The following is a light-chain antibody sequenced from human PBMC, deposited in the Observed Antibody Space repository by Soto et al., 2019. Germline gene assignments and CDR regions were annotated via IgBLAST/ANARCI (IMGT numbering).Light chain of an antibody. CDR3: SSYTGSTDDV. CDR1: SSDIDTYNY. Sequence: QSVLTQPASVSGSPGQSITISCTGTSSDIDTYNYVSWYQQHPGKGPKLIIYEVTNRPSGVSNRFSGSKSGDTASLTISGLRSEDEADYYCSSYTGSTDDVFGSGRKGTVL. V-gene: IGLV2-14*01. J-gene: IGLJ1*01. CDR2: EVT.